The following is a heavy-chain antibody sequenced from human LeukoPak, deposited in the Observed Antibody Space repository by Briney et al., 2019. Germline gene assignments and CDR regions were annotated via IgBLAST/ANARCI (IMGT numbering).Heavy chain of an antibody. Sequence: GGSLRLSCAASGFTFSSYSVNWVRQAPGKGLEWVSSISSSSSYIYYADSVKGRFTISRDNAKNSLYLQMNSLRAEDTAVYYCARDSREMATIIDYWGQGTLVTVSS. D-gene: IGHD5-24*01. CDR2: ISSSSSYI. V-gene: IGHV3-21*01. J-gene: IGHJ4*02. CDR3: ARDSREMATIIDY. CDR1: GFTFSSYS.